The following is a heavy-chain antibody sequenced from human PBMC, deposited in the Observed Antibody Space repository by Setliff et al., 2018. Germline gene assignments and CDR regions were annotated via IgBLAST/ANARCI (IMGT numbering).Heavy chain of an antibody. J-gene: IGHJ5*02. D-gene: IGHD3-9*01. Sequence: GESLKISCAASGFTFSNAWMSWVRQVPGKGLEWVGSFKSKSDGGTADYAAPVKGRFTISRDDSKSTMYLQMNSLKTEETAVYYCIKEGGRILDNWFAPWGQGTLVTVSS. CDR3: IKEGGRILDNWFAP. CDR1: GFTFSNAW. V-gene: IGHV3-15*05. CDR2: FKSKSDGGTA.